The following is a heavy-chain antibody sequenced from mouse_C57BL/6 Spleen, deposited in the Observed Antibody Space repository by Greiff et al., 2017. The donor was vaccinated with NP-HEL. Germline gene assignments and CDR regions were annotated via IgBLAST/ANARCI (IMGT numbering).Heavy chain of an antibody. Sequence: DVKLQESGPGLVKPSQSLSLTCSVTGYSITSGYYWYWIRQFPGNKLEWMGYISYDGSNNYNPSLKNRIAITRDTSKNQFFLKLNSVTTEDTATYYCAREPSMMVSRWYFDVWGTGTTVTVSS. CDR1: GYSITSGYY. CDR2: ISYDGSN. CDR3: AREPSMMVSRWYFDV. D-gene: IGHD2-3*01. J-gene: IGHJ1*03. V-gene: IGHV3-6*01.